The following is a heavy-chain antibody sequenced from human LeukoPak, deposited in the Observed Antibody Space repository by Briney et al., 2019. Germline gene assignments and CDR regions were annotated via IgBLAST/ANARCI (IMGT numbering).Heavy chain of an antibody. CDR2: ISYDGSNK. V-gene: IGHV3-30*18. Sequence: GGSLRLSCAASGFTFSSYGMHWVRQAPGKGLEWVAVISYDGSNKYYADSVKGRFTISRDNSKNTLYLQMNSLRAEDTAVYYCAKPSITMVRGVPGLFDYWGQGTLVTVSS. D-gene: IGHD3-10*01. J-gene: IGHJ4*02. CDR1: GFTFSSYG. CDR3: AKPSITMVRGVPGLFDY.